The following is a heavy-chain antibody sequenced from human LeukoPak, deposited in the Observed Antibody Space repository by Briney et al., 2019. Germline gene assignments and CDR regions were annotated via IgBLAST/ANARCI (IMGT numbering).Heavy chain of an antibody. CDR2: IRYDGSNK. V-gene: IGHV3-30*02. CDR1: GFTFSSYS. J-gene: IGHJ4*02. CDR3: AKGSSGGSPLYYFDY. D-gene: IGHD2-15*01. Sequence: GSLRLSCAASGFTFSSYSMKWVRQAPGKGLEWVAFIRYDGSNKYYAASLKGRFTISRDNSKNTLYLQMNSLRAEDTAVYYCAKGSSGGSPLYYFDYWGQGTLVTVSS.